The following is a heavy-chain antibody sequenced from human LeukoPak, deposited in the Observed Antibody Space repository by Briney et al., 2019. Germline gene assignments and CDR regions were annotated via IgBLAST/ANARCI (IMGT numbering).Heavy chain of an antibody. Sequence: GASVKVSCKASGYTFTGYYMHWVRQAPGQGLEWMGWINPNSGGTNYAQKFQGRVTMTRDTSISTAYMELSRLRSDDTAVYYCANHGFYDSSGYSDWGQGTLVTVSS. CDR3: ANHGFYDSSGYSD. CDR2: INPNSGGT. D-gene: IGHD3-22*01. J-gene: IGHJ4*02. V-gene: IGHV1-2*02. CDR1: GYTFTGYY.